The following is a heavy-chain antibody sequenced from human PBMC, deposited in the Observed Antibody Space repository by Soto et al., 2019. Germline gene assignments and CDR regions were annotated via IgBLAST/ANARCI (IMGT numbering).Heavy chain of an antibody. CDR1: GYTFTSYG. CDR3: ARDQENYYDSSGYYSVY. V-gene: IGHV1-18*01. Sequence: ASVKVSCKASGYTFTSYGISWVRQAPGQGLEWMGWISAYNGNTNYAQKLQGRVTTTTDTSTSTAYMELRSLRSDDTAVYYCARDQENYYDSSGYYSVYWGQGTLVTVSS. J-gene: IGHJ4*02. CDR2: ISAYNGNT. D-gene: IGHD3-22*01.